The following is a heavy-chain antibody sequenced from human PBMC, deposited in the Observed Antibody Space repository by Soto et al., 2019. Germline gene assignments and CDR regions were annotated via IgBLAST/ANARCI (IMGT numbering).Heavy chain of an antibody. CDR1: GGSFSGYY. J-gene: IGHJ4*02. CDR3: ARGMTTVTTLDY. D-gene: IGHD4-17*01. Sequence: PSETLSLTCAVYGGSFSGYYWSWIRQPPGKGLEWIGEINHSGSTNYNPSLKSRVTISVDTSKNQFSLKLSSVTAAETAVYYCARGMTTVTTLDYWGQGTLVTVS. CDR2: INHSGST. V-gene: IGHV4-34*01.